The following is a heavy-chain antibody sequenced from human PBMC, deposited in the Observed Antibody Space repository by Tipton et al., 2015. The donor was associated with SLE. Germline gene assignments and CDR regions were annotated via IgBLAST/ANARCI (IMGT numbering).Heavy chain of an antibody. J-gene: IGHJ6*02. Sequence: QSGPEVKKPGASVKVSCKASGYTFNHFGVNWVRQATGQGLEWMGWMNPNSGNTGYAQKFQGRVTMTRNTSISTAYMELSSLRSEDTAVYYCAKGAPHMDVWGQGTTVTVSS. CDR2: MNPNSGNT. CDR1: GYTFNHFG. CDR3: AKGAPHMDV. V-gene: IGHV1-8*02.